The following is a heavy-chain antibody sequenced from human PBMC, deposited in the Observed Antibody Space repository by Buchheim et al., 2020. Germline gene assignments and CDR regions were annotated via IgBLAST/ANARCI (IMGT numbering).Heavy chain of an antibody. CDR3: AKDLDYGDYEGPFDC. CDR2: ISDSDAST. J-gene: IGHJ4*02. CDR1: GFTFNKYA. V-gene: IGHV3-23*01. D-gene: IGHD4-17*01. Sequence: EVQLLESGGGLVQPGGSLRLSCAASGFTFNKYAMSWVRQAPGKGLEWVSAISDSDASTYCADSVKGRFTISRDNSKSTLYLQMNSLRADDTAIYYCAKDLDYGDYEGPFDCWGQGTL.